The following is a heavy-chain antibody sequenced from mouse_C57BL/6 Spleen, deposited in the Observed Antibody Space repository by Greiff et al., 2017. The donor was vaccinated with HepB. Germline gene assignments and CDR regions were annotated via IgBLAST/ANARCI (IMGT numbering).Heavy chain of an antibody. CDR3: TGYRPLAY. Sequence: EVQLQESGGGLVQPGGSMKLSCVASGFTFSNYWMNWVRQSPEKGLEWVAQIRLKSDNYATHYAESVKGRFTISRDDSKSSVYLQMNNLRAEDTGIYYCTGYRPLAYWGQGTLVTVSA. D-gene: IGHD2-14*01. V-gene: IGHV6-3*01. J-gene: IGHJ3*01. CDR2: IRLKSDNYAT. CDR1: GFTFSNYW.